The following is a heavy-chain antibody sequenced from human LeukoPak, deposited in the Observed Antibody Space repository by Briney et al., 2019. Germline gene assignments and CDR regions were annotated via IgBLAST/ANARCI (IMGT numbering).Heavy chain of an antibody. CDR3: ARFMGSGSYTPDY. CDR2: IIPIFGTA. CDR1: GGTFSRYA. D-gene: IGHD3-10*01. J-gene: IGHJ4*02. V-gene: IGHV1-69*13. Sequence: ASVKVSCKASGGTFSRYAISWVRQAPGQGLEWMGGIIPIFGTANYAQKFQGRVTIIADESTSTAYMELSSLRSEDTAVYYCARFMGSGSYTPDYWGQGTLVTVSS.